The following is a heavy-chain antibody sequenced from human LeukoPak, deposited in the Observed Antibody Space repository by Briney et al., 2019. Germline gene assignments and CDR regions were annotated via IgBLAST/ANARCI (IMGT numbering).Heavy chain of an antibody. CDR1: GGSISSYY. Sequence: SETLSVTCTVSGGSISSYYWSWIRQPAEKGLEWIGRIYTSGSTNYNPSLKSRVTMSVDTSKNQFSLKLSSVTAADTAVYYCARDLRITGTTPTPHDIWGQGTLITVSS. CDR2: IYTSGST. J-gene: IGHJ4*02. CDR3: ARDLRITGTTPTPHDI. V-gene: IGHV4-4*07. D-gene: IGHD1-7*01.